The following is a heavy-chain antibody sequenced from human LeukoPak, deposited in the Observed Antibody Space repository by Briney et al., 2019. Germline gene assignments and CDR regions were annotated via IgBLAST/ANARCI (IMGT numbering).Heavy chain of an antibody. CDR1: GFAFSTYS. CDR3: ARGAAAGPHPAYYFDY. Sequence: GGSLRLSCVASGFAFSTYSMNWVRQSPGQGLEWVASIDGSSSYIFYAGSLKGRFTVTRDNAKTSLYLQMNSLRAEDTAVYYCARGAAAGPHPAYYFDYWGQGTLVTVSS. D-gene: IGHD6-13*01. V-gene: IGHV3-21*01. CDR2: IDGSSSYI. J-gene: IGHJ4*02.